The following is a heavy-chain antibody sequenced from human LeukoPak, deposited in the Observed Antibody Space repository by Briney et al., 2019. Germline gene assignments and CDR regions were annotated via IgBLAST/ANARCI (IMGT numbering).Heavy chain of an antibody. CDR2: IYKSGSS. Sequence: SETLSLTCSVSDGSISTYYWSWIRRSAGKGLAWIGRIYKSGSSNYNPSLKSRVSMSVDSSKNHFSLNLTSVTAEDTAVYYCARDECPLWSISCHRGFDPWGQGLLVTVS. V-gene: IGHV4-4*07. CDR3: ARDECPLWSISCHRGFDP. CDR1: DGSISTYY. D-gene: IGHD2-2*02. J-gene: IGHJ5*02.